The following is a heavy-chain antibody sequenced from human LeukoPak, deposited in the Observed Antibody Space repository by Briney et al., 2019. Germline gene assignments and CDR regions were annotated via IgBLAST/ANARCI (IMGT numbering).Heavy chain of an antibody. CDR2: ISHDGSNK. CDR3: ARVMATISQDYFDF. Sequence: GGSLRLSCAASGFTFSSYAMHWVRQAPGKGLEWVAVISHDGSNKYYADSVKGRFTISRDNSKNTLFPQMNSLRAEDTAVYYCARVMATISQDYFDFWGQGTLVTVSS. D-gene: IGHD5-24*01. CDR1: GFTFSSYA. J-gene: IGHJ4*02. V-gene: IGHV3-30*04.